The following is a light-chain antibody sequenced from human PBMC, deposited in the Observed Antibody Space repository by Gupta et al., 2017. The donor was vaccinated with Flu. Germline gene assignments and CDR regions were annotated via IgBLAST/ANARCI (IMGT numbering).Light chain of an antibody. CDR2: KGS. CDR3: SQAEHWPWA. Sequence: DGVMTRSALCLTVTLGQPASIYCRSSQGLVYSDGNNYLDWFQQRPGQAPRRLIYKGSYRYSGVPDRFSGSGSPADLTLKISSVDAEAVGLYCCSQAEHWPWALGQGSTVEIK. J-gene: IGKJ1*01. V-gene: IGKV2-30*01. CDR1: QGLVYSDGNNY.